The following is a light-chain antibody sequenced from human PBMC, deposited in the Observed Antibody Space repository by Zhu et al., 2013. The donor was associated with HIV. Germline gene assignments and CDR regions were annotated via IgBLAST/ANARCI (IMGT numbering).Light chain of an antibody. CDR1: QTINSW. CDR3: QQYKSYPCS. CDR2: EAS. J-gene: IGKJ2*04. Sequence: DVQMTQSPSTLSASAGDRVTITCRASQTINSWLAWYQQKPGKAPKLLIYEASNLESGVPSRFSGSGSATEFTLTISSLQPDDFATYYCQQYKSYPCSFGQGTKLEI. V-gene: IGKV1-5*03.